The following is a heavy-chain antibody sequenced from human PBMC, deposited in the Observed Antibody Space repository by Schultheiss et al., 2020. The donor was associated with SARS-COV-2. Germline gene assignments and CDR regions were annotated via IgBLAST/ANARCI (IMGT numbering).Heavy chain of an antibody. J-gene: IGHJ4*02. D-gene: IGHD3-10*01. CDR3: AREDERFGHDY. CDR2: IYYSGST. CDR1: GYSISVSNY. V-gene: IGHV4-59*01. Sequence: SETLSLTCAVSGYSISVSNYWSWIRQPPGKGLEWIGYIYYSGSTNYNPSLKSRVTISVDTSKNQFSLKLSSVTAADTAVYYCAREDERFGHDYWGQGTLVTVSS.